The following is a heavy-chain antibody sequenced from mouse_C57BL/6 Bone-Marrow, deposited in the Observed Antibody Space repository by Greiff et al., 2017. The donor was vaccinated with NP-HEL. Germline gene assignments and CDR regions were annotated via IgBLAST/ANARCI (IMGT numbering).Heavy chain of an antibody. J-gene: IGHJ4*01. Sequence: QVTLKESGAELVRPGTSVKMSCKASGYTFTNYWIGWAKQRPGHGLEWIGDIYPGGGYTNYNEKFKGKATLTADKSSSTAYMQFSSLTSEDSAIYYCARYYGSSFYYAMDYWGQGTSVTVSS. CDR1: GYTFTNYW. D-gene: IGHD1-1*01. CDR3: ARYYGSSFYYAMDY. V-gene: IGHV1-63*01. CDR2: IYPGGGYT.